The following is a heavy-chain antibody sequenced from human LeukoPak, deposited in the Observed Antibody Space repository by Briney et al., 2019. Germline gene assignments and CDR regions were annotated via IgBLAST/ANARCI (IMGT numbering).Heavy chain of an antibody. CDR3: ASGDSSGWYLDY. V-gene: IGHV3-21*01. CDR1: GFTSSSYS. Sequence: GGSLRLSCAASGFTSSSYSMNWVRQAPGKGLEWVSSISSSSSYIYYADPVKGRFTISRDNAKNSLYLQMNSLRAEDTAVYYCASGDSSGWYLDYWGQGTLVTVSS. CDR2: ISSSSSYI. J-gene: IGHJ4*02. D-gene: IGHD6-19*01.